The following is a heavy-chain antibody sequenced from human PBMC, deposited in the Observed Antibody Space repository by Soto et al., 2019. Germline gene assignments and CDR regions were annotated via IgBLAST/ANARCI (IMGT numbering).Heavy chain of an antibody. D-gene: IGHD3-9*01. Sequence: QLPLVESGGGVVHPGRSLRLSCAASGFTFSSYGMHWVRQAPGKGLEWVAIIWYDGSKKYYADSVKGRFTISRDNSKNTLFLQRNSLRADDTAVYYCARPYFHGGKDWFFDYWGQGTLVTVSS. V-gene: IGHV3-33*01. J-gene: IGHJ4*02. CDR2: IWYDGSKK. CDR1: GFTFSSYG. CDR3: ARPYFHGGKDWFFDY.